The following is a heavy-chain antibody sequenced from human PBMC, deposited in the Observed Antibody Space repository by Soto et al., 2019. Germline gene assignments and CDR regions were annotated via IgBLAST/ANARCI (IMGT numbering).Heavy chain of an antibody. V-gene: IGHV1-18*01. J-gene: IGHJ6*02. CDR1: GYTFTSYG. CDR2: ISAYNGNT. CDR3: ARVLVPVTGGYYSGMDV. Sequence: ASVKVSCKASGYTFTSYGISWVRQAPGQGLEWMGWISAYNGNTNYAQKLQGRVTMTTDTSTSTAYMELRSLRSDDTAVYYCARVLVPVTGGYYSGMDVWGQGTTVTVSS. D-gene: IGHD2-2*01.